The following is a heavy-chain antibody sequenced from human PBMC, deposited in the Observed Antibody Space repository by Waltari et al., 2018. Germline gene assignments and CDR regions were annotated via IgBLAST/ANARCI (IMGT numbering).Heavy chain of an antibody. CDR2: IRYDGSNK. CDR3: AKPLGLFDY. Sequence: QVQLVESGGGVVQPGGSLRLSCATSGFTFSSYGMHWVRQAPGKGLEWVAFIRYDGSNKYYADSVKGRFTISRDNSKNTLYLQMNSLRAEDTAVYYCAKPLGLFDYWGQGTLVTVSS. V-gene: IGHV3-30*02. CDR1: GFTFSSYG. J-gene: IGHJ4*02.